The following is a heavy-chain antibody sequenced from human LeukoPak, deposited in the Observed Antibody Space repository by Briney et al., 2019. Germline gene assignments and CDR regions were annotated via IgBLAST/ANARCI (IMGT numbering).Heavy chain of an antibody. J-gene: IGHJ4*02. CDR2: FGTRSTSI. CDR3: AREVSEGFDF. Sequence: PGGSLRLSCAASRFTFSSYAMHWVRQAPGKGLEWVSSFGTRSTSIYHAGSVKGRFAISRDNAKNSLYLQMNSLRAEDTALYYCAREVSEGFDFWGQGTLVTVSS. CDR1: RFTFSSYA. V-gene: IGHV3-21*03. D-gene: IGHD3-22*01.